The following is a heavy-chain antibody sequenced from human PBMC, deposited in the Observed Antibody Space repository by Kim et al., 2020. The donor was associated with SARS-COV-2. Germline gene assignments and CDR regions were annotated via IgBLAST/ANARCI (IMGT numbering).Heavy chain of an antibody. CDR1: GFTFSSYA. CDR2: ISGSGGST. V-gene: IGHV3-23*01. J-gene: IGHJ6*02. D-gene: IGHD3-10*01. Sequence: GGSLRLSCAASGFTFSSYAMSWVRQAPGKGLEWVSAISGSGGSTYYADSVKGRFTISRDNSKNTLYLQMNSLRAEDTAVYYCAKRHLLWFGELVRGDLYYYGMDVWGQGTTVTVSS. CDR3: AKRHLLWFGELVRGDLYYYGMDV.